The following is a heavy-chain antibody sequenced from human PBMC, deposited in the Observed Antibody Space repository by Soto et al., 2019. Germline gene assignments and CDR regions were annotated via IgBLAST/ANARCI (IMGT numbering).Heavy chain of an antibody. J-gene: IGHJ3*02. CDR2: INPSGGST. CDR3: ARTSYDYIWGSYRFGGAFDI. D-gene: IGHD3-16*02. V-gene: IGHV1-46*03. CDR1: GYTFTSYY. Sequence: ASVKVSCKASGYTFTSYYMHWVRQAPGQGLEWMGIINPSGGSTSYAQKFQGRVTMTRDTSTSTVYMELSSLRSEDTAVYYCARTSYDYIWGSYRFGGAFDIWGQGTMVTVSS.